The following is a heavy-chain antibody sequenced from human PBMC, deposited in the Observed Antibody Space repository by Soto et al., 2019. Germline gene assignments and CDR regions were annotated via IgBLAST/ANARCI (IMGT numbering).Heavy chain of an antibody. Sequence: PSETLSLTCTVSGGSVSSGSYYWSWIRQPPGKGLEWIGYTYYSGSTNYNPSLKSRVTISVDTSKNQFSLKLSSVTAADTAVYYCAQFDYGDYRYFDYWGQGTLVTVSS. CDR3: AQFDYGDYRYFDY. V-gene: IGHV4-61*01. CDR2: TYYSGST. D-gene: IGHD4-17*01. J-gene: IGHJ4*02. CDR1: GGSVSSGSYY.